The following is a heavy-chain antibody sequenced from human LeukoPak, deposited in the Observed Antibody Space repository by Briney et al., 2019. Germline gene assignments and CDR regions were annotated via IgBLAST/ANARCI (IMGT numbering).Heavy chain of an antibody. CDR3: ARDRTGSSSWYGSNAFDI. Sequence: GASVKVSCKASGYTFTSYYMHWVRQAPGQGLEWMGWINPNSGGTNYAQKFQGRVTMTRDTSISTAYMELSRLRSDDTAVYYCARDRTGSSSWYGSNAFDIWGQGTMVTVSS. V-gene: IGHV1-2*02. D-gene: IGHD6-13*01. CDR1: GYTFTSYY. J-gene: IGHJ3*02. CDR2: INPNSGGT.